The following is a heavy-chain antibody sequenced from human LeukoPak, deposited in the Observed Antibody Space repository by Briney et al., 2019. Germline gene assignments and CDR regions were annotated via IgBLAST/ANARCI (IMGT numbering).Heavy chain of an antibody. J-gene: IGHJ4*02. V-gene: IGHV4-39*07. D-gene: IGHD1-26*01. CDR3: ARVGVREELGYRY. CDR2: IYYSGST. Sequence: SETLSLTCTVSGGSISSSSYYWGWIRQPPGKGLEWIGSIYYSGSTYYNPSLKSRVTISVDTSKNQFSLKLSSVTAADTAVYYCARVGVREELGYRYWGQGTLVTVSS. CDR1: GGSISSSSYY.